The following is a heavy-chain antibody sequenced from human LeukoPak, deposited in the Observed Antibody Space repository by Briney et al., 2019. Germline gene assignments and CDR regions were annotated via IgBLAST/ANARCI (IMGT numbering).Heavy chain of an antibody. J-gene: IGHJ6*02. Sequence: PGGSLSLSCAASGFTFSSYAMHWVRQAPGKGLEWIGEINHSGSTNYNPSLKSRVTISVDTSKNQFSLKLSSVTAADTAVYYCARGRKQLVPPRYYYGMDVWGQGTTVTVSS. D-gene: IGHD6-6*01. V-gene: IGHV4-34*01. CDR2: INHSGST. CDR3: ARGRKQLVPPRYYYGMDV. CDR1: GFTFSSYA.